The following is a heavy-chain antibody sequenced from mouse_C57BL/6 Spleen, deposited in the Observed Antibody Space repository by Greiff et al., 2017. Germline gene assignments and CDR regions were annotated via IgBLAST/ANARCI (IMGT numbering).Heavy chain of an antibody. CDR3: ARQDYGSPHFDY. Sequence: EVQRVESGGDLVKPGGSLKLSCAASGFTFSSYGMSLVRQPPDKRLELVATISSGGSYTYYPDSVNGRFTISGDNDKNTLYLQMSILKSEDTAMYYGARQDYGSPHFDYWGQGTTLTVSS. CDR1: GFTFSSYG. J-gene: IGHJ2*01. CDR2: ISSGGSYT. D-gene: IGHD1-1*01. V-gene: IGHV5-6*01.